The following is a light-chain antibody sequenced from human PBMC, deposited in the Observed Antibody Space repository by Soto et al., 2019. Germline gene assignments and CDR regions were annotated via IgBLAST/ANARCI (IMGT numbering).Light chain of an antibody. CDR3: QQYGSSYPWT. Sequence: EIVLTQSPATLSLSPGERATLSCRASQSVSSYLAWYQKKPGQAPRLLIYDASNRATGIPARFSGSGSGTDFSLTIRRLEPEDFAVYYCQQYGSSYPWTFGQGTKVDIK. V-gene: IGKV3-20*01. CDR2: DAS. CDR1: QSVSSY. J-gene: IGKJ1*01.